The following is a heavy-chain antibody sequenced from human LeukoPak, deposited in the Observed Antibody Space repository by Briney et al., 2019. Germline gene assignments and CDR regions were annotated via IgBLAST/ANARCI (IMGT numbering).Heavy chain of an antibody. V-gene: IGHV3-21*01. CDR3: ARYRVSDYCSGGSCYSGLDP. J-gene: IGHJ5*02. CDR2: ISSSSSYI. CDR1: GFTFSSYS. D-gene: IGHD2-15*01. Sequence: GGPLRLSCAASGFTFSSYSMNWVRQAPGKGLEWVSSISSSSSYIYYADSVKGRFTISRDNAKNSLYLQMNSLRAEDTAVYYCARYRVSDYCSGGSCYSGLDPWGQGTLVTVSS.